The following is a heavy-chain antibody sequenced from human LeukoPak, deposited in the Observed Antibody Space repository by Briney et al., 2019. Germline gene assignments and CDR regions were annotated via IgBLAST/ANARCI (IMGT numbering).Heavy chain of an antibody. CDR1: GLNFRSSW. CDR2: INQDGSEK. Sequence: GGSLRLSCAASGLNFRSSWMSWIRQAPAKGLERVANINQDGSEKYYVDSVKGRFTISRDNAKNSLYLQMKSLRVEDTAVYYCARAFYSYFDYWGQGTLVVVST. D-gene: IGHD2/OR15-2a*01. CDR3: ARAFYSYFDY. J-gene: IGHJ4*02. V-gene: IGHV3-7*03.